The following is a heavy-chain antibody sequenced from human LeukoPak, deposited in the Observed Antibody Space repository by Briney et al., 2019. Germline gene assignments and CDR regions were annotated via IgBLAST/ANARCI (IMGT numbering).Heavy chain of an antibody. CDR3: AAVNQADSSGYYYFDY. CDR2: IVVGSGNT. Sequence: GTSVKVSCKASGFTFTSSAMQWVRQARGQRLEWIGWIVVGSGNTNYAQKFQERVTITRDMSTSTAYMDLSSLRSEDTAVYYCAAVNQADSSGYYYFDYWGQGTLVTVSS. V-gene: IGHV1-58*02. CDR1: GFTFTSSA. J-gene: IGHJ4*02. D-gene: IGHD3-22*01.